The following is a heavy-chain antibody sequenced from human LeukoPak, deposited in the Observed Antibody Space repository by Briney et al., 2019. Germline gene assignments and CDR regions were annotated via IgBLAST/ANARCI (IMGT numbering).Heavy chain of an antibody. D-gene: IGHD5-24*01. J-gene: IGHJ4*02. Sequence: GESLKISCKTSGYSFTTYWIGWVRQMPGKGLEWMGVIHPGDSDTRYSPSFQGQVTISADKSISTAYLQWCGLKASDTAMYYCARGKYGYNYDYWGQGTLVTVSS. CDR3: ARGKYGYNYDY. V-gene: IGHV5-51*01. CDR1: GYSFTTYW. CDR2: IHPGDSDT.